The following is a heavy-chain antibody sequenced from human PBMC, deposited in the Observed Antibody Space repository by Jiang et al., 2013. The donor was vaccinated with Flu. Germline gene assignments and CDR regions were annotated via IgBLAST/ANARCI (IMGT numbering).Heavy chain of an antibody. J-gene: IGHJ4*02. D-gene: IGHD5-24*01. V-gene: IGHV1-18*01. CDR3: ARGGGDGYNDFEY. CDR1: GYSFTTFG. Sequence: GAEVKKPGASVKVSCKTSGYSFTTFGISWVRQAPGQGLEWMGWISAYSGNTNLLRKFQGRVTMTRDTSTTTVFMELRSLRSDDTAIYYCARGGGDGYNDFEYWGQGTLVAVSS. CDR2: ISAYSGNT.